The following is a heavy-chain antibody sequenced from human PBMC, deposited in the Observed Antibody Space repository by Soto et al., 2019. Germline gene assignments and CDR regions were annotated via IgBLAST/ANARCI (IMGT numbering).Heavy chain of an antibody. CDR3: ARHPNSGWLAY. D-gene: IGHD5-12*01. J-gene: IGHJ4*02. V-gene: IGHV4-39*01. CDR1: GGSISGSSSYY. CDR2: VYYSGNS. Sequence: QLQLQESGPGLVKPSETLSLTCSVSGGSISGSSSYYWAWIRQPPGKGLEWIGSVYYSGNSYYGPSLKRRVTLCVDTSKNRFSLKLNSVTAADTALYVCARHPNSGWLAYWGQGILVTVSS.